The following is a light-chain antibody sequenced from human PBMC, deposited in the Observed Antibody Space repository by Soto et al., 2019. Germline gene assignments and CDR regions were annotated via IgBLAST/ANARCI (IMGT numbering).Light chain of an antibody. CDR2: DVS. CDR1: SSDVGGYKY. Sequence: QSALTQPRSVSGSPGQSVTISCTGTSSDVGGYKYVSWYQQHPGKAPKLMIYDVSKRPSGVPDRFSGSKSGNTASLTISGLPTEDEADYYCCSYAGSYTVVFGGGTKLTVL. CDR3: CSYAGSYTVV. V-gene: IGLV2-11*01. J-gene: IGLJ2*01.